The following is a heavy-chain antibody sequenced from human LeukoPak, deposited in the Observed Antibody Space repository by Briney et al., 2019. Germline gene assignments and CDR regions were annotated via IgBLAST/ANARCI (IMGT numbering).Heavy chain of an antibody. CDR1: GGTFSGYA. CDR3: ARVLRYFDWLYKPYYYGMDV. D-gene: IGHD3-9*01. CDR2: IIPIFGTA. J-gene: IGHJ6*02. V-gene: IGHV1-69*13. Sequence: SVKVSCKASGGTFSGYAISWVRQAPGQGLEWMGGIIPIFGTANYAQKFQGRVTITADESTSTAYMELSSLRSEDTAVYYCARVLRYFDWLYKPYYYGMDVWGQGTTVTVSS.